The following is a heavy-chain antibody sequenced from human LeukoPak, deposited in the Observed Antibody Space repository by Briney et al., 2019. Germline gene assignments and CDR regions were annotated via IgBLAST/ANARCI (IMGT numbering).Heavy chain of an antibody. Sequence: GGSLRLSCAASGFTFNTYGMSWVRQAPGKGLEWVSGISGSGGSTYYADSVKGRFTISRDNSKNTLYLQMNSLRDEDTAVYYCATQPYGDRFDYWGQGTLVTVSS. CDR3: ATQPYGDRFDY. J-gene: IGHJ4*02. D-gene: IGHD4-17*01. V-gene: IGHV3-23*01. CDR2: ISGSGGST. CDR1: GFTFNTYG.